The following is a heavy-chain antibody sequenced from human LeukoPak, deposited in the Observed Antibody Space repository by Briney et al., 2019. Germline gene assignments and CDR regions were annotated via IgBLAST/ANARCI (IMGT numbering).Heavy chain of an antibody. CDR2: IYYSGST. D-gene: IGHD5-12*01. CDR3: ARGSIVAGDY. V-gene: IGHV4-31*03. Sequence: SETLSLTCTVSGGSISSGGYYWSWIRQHPGKGLEWIGYIYYSGSTYYNPSLKSRVTISVDTSKNQFSLKLSSVTAADTAVYYCARGSIVAGDYWGQGTLVTVSS. CDR1: GGSISSGGYY. J-gene: IGHJ4*02.